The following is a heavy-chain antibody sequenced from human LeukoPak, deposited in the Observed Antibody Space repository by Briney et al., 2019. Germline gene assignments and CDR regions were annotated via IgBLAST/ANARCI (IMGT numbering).Heavy chain of an antibody. CDR3: ARLNYFDY. CDR2: INHSGST. Sequence: SETLSLTCAVYGGSFSGYYWSWIRQPPGKGLEWIGEINHSGSTNYNPSLKSRVTISVDTSKNQFSLKLSSVTAADTAVYYRARLNYFDYWGQGTLVTVSS. J-gene: IGHJ4*02. V-gene: IGHV4-34*01. CDR1: GGSFSGYY.